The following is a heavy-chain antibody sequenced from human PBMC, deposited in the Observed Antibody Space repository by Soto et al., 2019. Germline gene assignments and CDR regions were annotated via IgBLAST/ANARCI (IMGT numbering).Heavy chain of an antibody. CDR2: ISYDGSNK. D-gene: IGHD2-15*01. J-gene: IGHJ3*02. CDR3: ARAYLGYRSGGSCFQDAFDI. CDR1: GFTFSSYA. Sequence: QVQLVESGGGVVQPGRSLRLSCAASGFTFSSYAMHWVRQAPGKGLEWVAVISYDGSNKYYADSVKGRFTISRDNSKNTLYLQMNSLRAEDTAVYYCARAYLGYRSGGSCFQDAFDIWGQGTMVTVSS. V-gene: IGHV3-30-3*01.